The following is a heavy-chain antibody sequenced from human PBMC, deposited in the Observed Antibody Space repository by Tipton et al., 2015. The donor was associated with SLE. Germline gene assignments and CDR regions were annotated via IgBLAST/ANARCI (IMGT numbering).Heavy chain of an antibody. D-gene: IGHD6-19*01. V-gene: IGHV4-61*09. CDR1: GGSISSGSYY. Sequence: LRLSCTVSGGSISSGSYYWSWIRQPAGKGLEWIGHIYTSGSTNYNPSLKSRVTISVDTSKNQFSLKLSSVTAADTAVYYCASEHSGWLDYWGQGTLVTVSS. CDR2: IYTSGST. J-gene: IGHJ4*02. CDR3: ASEHSGWLDY.